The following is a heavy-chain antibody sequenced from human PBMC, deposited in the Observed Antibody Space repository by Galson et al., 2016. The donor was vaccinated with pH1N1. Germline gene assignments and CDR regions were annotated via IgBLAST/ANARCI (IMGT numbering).Heavy chain of an antibody. CDR2: IKQSGNEK. D-gene: IGHD3/OR15-3a*01. CDR3: VRDRRFLDDYYYGMDV. CDR1: GFTFTSYW. V-gene: IGHV3-7*01. J-gene: IGHJ6*02. Sequence: SLRLSCAASGFTFTSYWMNWVRQAPGKGLEWVANIKQSGNEKYYVDSVKGRFTISRDNAKNSVYLQMNSLRAEDTAVYYCVRDRRFLDDYYYGMDVWGHGTTVTVSS.